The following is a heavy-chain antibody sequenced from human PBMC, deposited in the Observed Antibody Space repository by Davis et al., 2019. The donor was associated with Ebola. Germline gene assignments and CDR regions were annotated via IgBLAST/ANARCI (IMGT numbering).Heavy chain of an antibody. CDR1: GGTFTNYA. V-gene: IGHV1-8*01. J-gene: IGHJ6*04. CDR3: ARGMGLTALGGLYFYSYAMDV. D-gene: IGHD4/OR15-4a*01. Sequence: AASVKVSCKTSGGTFTNYAVNWVRQATGQGLEWMGWMNPNSGSTGYTQTFQGRVTMTRNTSLSTAYMELGSLRSEDTAVYYCARGMGLTALGGLYFYSYAMDVWGKGTTVTVSS. CDR2: MNPNSGST.